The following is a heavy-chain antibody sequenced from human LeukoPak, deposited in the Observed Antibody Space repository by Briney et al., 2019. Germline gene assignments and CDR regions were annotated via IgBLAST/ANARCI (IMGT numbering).Heavy chain of an antibody. CDR3: ARIGRGYFDY. V-gene: IGHV3-33*01. J-gene: IGHJ4*02. CDR1: GFTFSSYG. CDR2: IWYDGSNK. D-gene: IGHD1-26*01. Sequence: QSGRSLRLSCAASGFTFSSYGMHWVRQAPGKGLEWVAVIWYDGSNKYYADSVKGRFTISRDSAKNSLYLQMNSLRAEDTAVYYCARIGRGYFDYWGQGTLVTVSS.